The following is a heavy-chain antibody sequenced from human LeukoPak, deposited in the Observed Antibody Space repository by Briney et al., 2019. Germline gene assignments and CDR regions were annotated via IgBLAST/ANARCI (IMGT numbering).Heavy chain of an antibody. V-gene: IGHV1-69*04. J-gene: IGHJ4*02. CDR1: GGTFSSYA. Sequence: SVKVSCKASGGTFSSYAISWVRQAPGQGLEWMGRIIPILGIANYAQKFQGRVTITADKSTSTAYMELSSLRSEDTAVYYCAREVSRSYCSGGSCYSFDYWGQGTLVTVSS. CDR3: AREVSRSYCSGGSCYSFDY. D-gene: IGHD2-15*01. CDR2: IIPILGIA.